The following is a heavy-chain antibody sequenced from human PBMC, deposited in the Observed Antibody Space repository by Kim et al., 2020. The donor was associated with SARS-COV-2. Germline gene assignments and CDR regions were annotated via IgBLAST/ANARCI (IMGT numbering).Heavy chain of an antibody. V-gene: IGHV4-31*03. CDR3: ARVFSPWGSGYYQMGYYYYGMDV. CDR1: GGSISSGGYY. J-gene: IGHJ6*02. D-gene: IGHD3-22*01. Sequence: SETLSLTCTVSGGSISSGGYYWSWIRQHPGKGLEWIGYIYYSGSTYYNPSLKSRVTISVDTSKNQFSLKLSSVTAADTAVYYCARVFSPWGSGYYQMGYYYYGMDVWGQGTTVTVSS. CDR2: IYYSGST.